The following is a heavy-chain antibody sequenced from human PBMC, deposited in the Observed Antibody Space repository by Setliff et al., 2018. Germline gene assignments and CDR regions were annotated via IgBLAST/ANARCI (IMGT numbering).Heavy chain of an antibody. CDR3: AGGRRYDYGWDFDY. D-gene: IGHD4-17*01. J-gene: IGHJ4*02. CDR2: ISHSGST. V-gene: IGHV4-38-2*02. CDR1: GYSISSGHY. Sequence: LSLTCTVSGYSISSGHYWGWIRQPPGKGLEWIGSISHSGSTYYNPSLRSRVTISLDTSKNQFSPKLTSVTAADTAVYYCAGGRRYDYGWDFDYRGQGTLVTVSS.